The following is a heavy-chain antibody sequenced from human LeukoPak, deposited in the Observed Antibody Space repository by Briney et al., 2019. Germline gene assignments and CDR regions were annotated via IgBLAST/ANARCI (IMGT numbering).Heavy chain of an antibody. CDR1: GYTFTSYY. CDR3: ARARITMVRGVIGAFDI. D-gene: IGHD3-10*01. V-gene: IGHV1-46*01. J-gene: IGHJ3*02. Sequence: ASVKVSCKASGYTFTSYYLHWVRQAPGQGLEWMGIINPSGGSTSYAQKFQGRVTMTRETSTSTVYMELSSLRSDDTAVYYCARARITMVRGVIGAFDIWGQGTMVTVSS. CDR2: INPSGGST.